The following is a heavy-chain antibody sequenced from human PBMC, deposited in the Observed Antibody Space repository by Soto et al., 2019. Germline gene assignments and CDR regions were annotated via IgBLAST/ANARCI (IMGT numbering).Heavy chain of an antibody. D-gene: IGHD3-16*02. Sequence: SETLSVTCAVYGGSFSGYYWSWIRQPPGKGLEWIGEINHSGSTNYNPSLKSRVTISVDTSKNQFSLKLSSVTAADTAVYYCARKYYDYVWGSYRPTRTNWFDPWGQGTLVTVSS. CDR2: INHSGST. J-gene: IGHJ5*02. V-gene: IGHV4-34*01. CDR1: GGSFSGYY. CDR3: ARKYYDYVWGSYRPTRTNWFDP.